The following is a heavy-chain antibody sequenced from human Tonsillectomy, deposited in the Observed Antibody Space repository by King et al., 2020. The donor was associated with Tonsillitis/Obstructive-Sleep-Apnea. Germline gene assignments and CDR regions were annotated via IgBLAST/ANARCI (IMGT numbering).Heavy chain of an antibody. CDR3: ASVGCSSTSCYNPTNWFDP. CDR2: INHSGST. J-gene: IGHJ5*02. V-gene: IGHV4-34*01. D-gene: IGHD2-2*02. CDR1: GGSFSGYY. Sequence: VQLQQWGAGLLKPSETLSLTCAVYGGSFSGYYWSWIRQPPGKGLEWIGKINHSGSTNYNPSLKSRVPISVDTSKNQFSLKLSPVTAADTSWYYCASVGCSSTSCYNPTNWFDPWGQGTLVTVSS.